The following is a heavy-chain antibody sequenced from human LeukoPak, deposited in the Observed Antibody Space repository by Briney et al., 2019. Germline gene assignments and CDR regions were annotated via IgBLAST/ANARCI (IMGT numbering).Heavy chain of an antibody. D-gene: IGHD5-12*01. CDR3: AKEIFSGLLYIDY. Sequence: GGSLRLSCAASGFTFSTYALHWVRQAPGKGLEWVAVMSYDGSNKYYADSVKGRFTISSDNSKNTVYLQMNSLRPEDMAVYYCAKEIFSGLLYIDYWGQGTLVTVSS. CDR2: MSYDGSNK. CDR1: GFTFSTYA. V-gene: IGHV3-30-3*01. J-gene: IGHJ4*02.